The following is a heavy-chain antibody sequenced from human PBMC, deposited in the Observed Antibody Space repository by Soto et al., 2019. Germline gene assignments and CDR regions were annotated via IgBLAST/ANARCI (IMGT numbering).Heavy chain of an antibody. D-gene: IGHD3-10*01. CDR2: ISAYNGNT. CDR3: ALGRITMVRGVIRYYGMDV. J-gene: IGHJ6*02. CDR1: GYTFTSYG. V-gene: IGHV1-18*01. Sequence: QVQLVQSGAEVKKPGASVKVSCKASGYTFTSYGISWVRQAPGQGLEWMGWISAYNGNTNYAQKHQGRVTMTTDTATSTADMELRSLRSDDRAVYYCALGRITMVRGVIRYYGMDVWGQGTTVTVSS.